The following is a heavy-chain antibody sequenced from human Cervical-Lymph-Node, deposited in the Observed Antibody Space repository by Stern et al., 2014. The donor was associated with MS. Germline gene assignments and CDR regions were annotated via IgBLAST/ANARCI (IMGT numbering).Heavy chain of an antibody. J-gene: IGHJ6*02. D-gene: IGHD3-10*01. Sequence: VPLVESGGGVVQPGRSLRLSCAASGSTSRNFAMHWVRQAPGKGLEWVGVISYEGSNKYYGDSVRGRFSISRDNSKNTLTLQMNSLRPEDTAVYYCATSSYGSGTFDGLDVWGQGTTVTVSS. CDR2: ISYEGSNK. CDR3: ATSSYGSGTFDGLDV. CDR1: GSTSRNFA. V-gene: IGHV3-30*01.